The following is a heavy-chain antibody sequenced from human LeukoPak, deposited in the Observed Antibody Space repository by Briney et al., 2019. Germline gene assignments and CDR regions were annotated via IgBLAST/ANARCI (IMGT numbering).Heavy chain of an antibody. CDR3: ARELFGSGSCPDY. CDR1: GFTFSSYS. D-gene: IGHD3-10*01. CDR2: MWHDGSNT. V-gene: IGHV3-33*01. Sequence: GGSLRLSCTAPGFTFSSYSIRCIRQPPAKGLEWVARMWHDGSNTYYSESVKGRFTISRDNSKNTVYLQINSLRAEDTAVYYCARELFGSGSCPDYWGQGTRVTVSS. J-gene: IGHJ4*02.